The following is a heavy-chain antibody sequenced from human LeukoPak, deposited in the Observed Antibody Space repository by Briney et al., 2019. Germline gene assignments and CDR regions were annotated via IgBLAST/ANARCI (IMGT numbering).Heavy chain of an antibody. CDR1: GGTFSSYA. CDR3: ARGNPYYQYSSGWYGVDY. CDR2: IIPIFGTA. V-gene: IGHV1-69*01. Sequence: GSSVKVSCKASGGTFSSYAISWVRQAPGQGLEWMGGIIPIFGTANYAQKSQGRVTITADESTSTAYMELSSLRSEDTAVYYCARGNPYYQYSSGWYGVDYWGQGTLVTVSS. J-gene: IGHJ4*02. D-gene: IGHD6-19*01.